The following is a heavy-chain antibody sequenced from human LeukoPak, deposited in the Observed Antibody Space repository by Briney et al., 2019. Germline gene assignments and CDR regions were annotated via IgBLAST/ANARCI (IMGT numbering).Heavy chain of an antibody. CDR3: ARDQLGIVDY. CDR1: GGSISSGDYY. Sequence: SETLSLTCTVSGGSISSGDYYWSWIRQPPGKGLEWIGYIYYSGSTYYNPSLKSRVTISVDTPKNQFSLKLSSVTAADTAVYYCARDQLGIVDYWGQGTLVTVSS. D-gene: IGHD7-27*01. V-gene: IGHV4-30-4*08. CDR2: IYYSGST. J-gene: IGHJ4*02.